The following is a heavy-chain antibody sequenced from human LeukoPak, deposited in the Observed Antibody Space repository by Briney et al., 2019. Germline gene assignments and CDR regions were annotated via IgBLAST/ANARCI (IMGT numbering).Heavy chain of an antibody. V-gene: IGHV5-51*01. CDR2: IYPGDSDT. CDR3: ASTYSSGWPIDY. Sequence: MGIIYPGDSDTRYSPSFQGQATISADKSISTAYLQWSSLKASDTAMYYCASTYSSGWPIDYWGQGTLVTVSS. J-gene: IGHJ4*02. D-gene: IGHD6-19*01.